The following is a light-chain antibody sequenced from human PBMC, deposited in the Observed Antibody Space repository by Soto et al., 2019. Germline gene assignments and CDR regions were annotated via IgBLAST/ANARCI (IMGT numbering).Light chain of an antibody. CDR1: SSNIGAGYD. V-gene: IGLV1-40*01. CDR2: GNS. J-gene: IGLJ2*01. CDR3: QSYDSSLSGGV. Sequence: QPVLTQPPSVSGAPGQRVTISCTGSSSNIGAGYDVHWYQQLPGTAPKLLIYGNSNRPSGVPDRFSGSKSGTSASLAITGLQAEDEVDYYCQSYDSSLSGGVFGGGTQLTVL.